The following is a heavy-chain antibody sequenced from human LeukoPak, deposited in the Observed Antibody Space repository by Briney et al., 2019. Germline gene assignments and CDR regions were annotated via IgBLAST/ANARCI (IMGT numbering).Heavy chain of an antibody. CDR3: ARRIDTYCSGGSCYPAGAFDV. Sequence: TSETLSLTCTVSGGSISSTRYYFDWIRQPPGKRLEWIGSIHYGGNTYYNPSLKTRVTIYVDTSKNQFFLKLTSVTAADTTLYCCARRIDTYCSGGSCYPAGAFDVWGPGTMVTVSS. D-gene: IGHD2-15*01. J-gene: IGHJ3*01. V-gene: IGHV4-39*01. CDR2: IHYGGNT. CDR1: GGSISSTRYY.